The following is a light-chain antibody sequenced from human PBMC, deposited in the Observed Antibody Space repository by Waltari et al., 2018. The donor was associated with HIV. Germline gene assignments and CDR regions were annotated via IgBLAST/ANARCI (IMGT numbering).Light chain of an antibody. CDR2: GNS. J-gene: IGLJ1*01. CDR3: QSYDNRLSVPYV. Sequence: QSVLTQPPSVSGAPGQRVTISCTGSSSNIGSDYDVHWYRQLPGGAPKLLIYGNSHRPSGVPDRFSRSKYGTSAALAITGLQAEDEAFYYCQSYDNRLSVPYVSGTGTKVTVL. V-gene: IGLV1-40*01. CDR1: SSNIGSDYD.